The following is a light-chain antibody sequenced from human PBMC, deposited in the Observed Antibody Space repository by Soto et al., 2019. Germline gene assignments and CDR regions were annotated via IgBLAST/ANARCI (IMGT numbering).Light chain of an antibody. CDR1: QSISSY. CDR2: AAS. CDR3: KQIYRTMVT. V-gene: IGKV1-39*01. J-gene: IGKJ4*01. Sequence: DIQMTQSPSSLSASVGDRVTITCRASQSISSYLNWYQQKPGKAPKLLIYAASSLQSGVPSRFSGSGSGTDFTLTISSLQPEDFATYYCKQIYRTMVTFGGGTKVDIK.